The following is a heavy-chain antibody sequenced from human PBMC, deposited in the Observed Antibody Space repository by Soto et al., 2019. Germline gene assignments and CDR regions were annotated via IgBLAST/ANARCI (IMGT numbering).Heavy chain of an antibody. D-gene: IGHD2-21*01. CDR3: TREGASGSHIGY. V-gene: IGHV1-69*01. CDR2: IIPIFGTA. Sequence: QVQLVQSGAEVKKPGSSVKVSCKASGGTFSSYAISWVRQAPGQGLEWMGGIIPIFGTANYAQKFQGRVTITADESTRTDYMELSSLRSEDTAVYYCTREGASGSHIGYWGQGTMVTVSS. CDR1: GGTFSSYA. J-gene: IGHJ1*01.